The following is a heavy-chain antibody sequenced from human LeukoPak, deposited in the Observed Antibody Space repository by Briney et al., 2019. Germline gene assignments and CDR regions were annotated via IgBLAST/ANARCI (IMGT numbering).Heavy chain of an antibody. D-gene: IGHD2-2*01. V-gene: IGHV3-30*04. CDR3: ARGDLPVPAAMTGGFDY. Sequence: PGGSLRLSCAASGSTFSSYAMHWVRQAPGKGLEWVAVMLYDGRNKYYADSVKGRLTISRDNSKNMLHLQMNSLRAEDTAVYYCARGDLPVPAAMTGGFDYWGQGTLVIVSS. CDR1: GSTFSSYA. J-gene: IGHJ4*02. CDR2: MLYDGRNK.